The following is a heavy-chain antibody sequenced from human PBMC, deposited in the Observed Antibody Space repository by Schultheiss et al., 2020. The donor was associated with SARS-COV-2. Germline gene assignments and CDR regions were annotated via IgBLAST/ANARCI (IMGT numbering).Heavy chain of an antibody. V-gene: IGHV3-15*07. CDR2: IKSKPDGGTT. CDR3: ARENWGCNDY. CDR1: GFTFSNAW. J-gene: IGHJ4*02. Sequence: GGSLRLSCAASGFTFSNAWMNWVRQGPGKGLEWVGRIKSKPDGGTTEYAAPVKGRFTISRDDSRKMLYLQMNSLTIDDTAVYFCARENWGCNDYWGQGTLVTVSS. D-gene: IGHD7-27*01.